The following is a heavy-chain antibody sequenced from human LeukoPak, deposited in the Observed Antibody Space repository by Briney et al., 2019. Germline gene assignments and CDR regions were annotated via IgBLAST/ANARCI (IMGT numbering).Heavy chain of an antibody. CDR3: ARVSVVVKTIDY. J-gene: IGHJ4*02. CDR1: GGSISSYY. Sequence: SETLSLTCTVSGGSISSYYWSWIRQPPGKGLEWIGYVYYSGSTNYNPSLKSRVTISVDTSKNQFSLKLSSVTAADTAVYYCARVSVVVKTIDYWGQGTLVTVSS. V-gene: IGHV4-59*08. CDR2: VYYSGST. D-gene: IGHD3-22*01.